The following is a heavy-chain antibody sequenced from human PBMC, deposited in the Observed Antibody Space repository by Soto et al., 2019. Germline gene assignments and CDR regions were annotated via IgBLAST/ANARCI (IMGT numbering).Heavy chain of an antibody. J-gene: IGHJ4*02. D-gene: IGHD6-13*01. CDR3: ARHQIAAAGPFDY. V-gene: IGHV4-34*01. Sequence: QVQLQQWGAGLLKPSETLSLTCAVYGGSFSGYYWSWIRQPPGKGLEWIGEINHSGSTNYNPSLKSRVTISVDTSKNQFSLKLSSVTVADTAVYYCARHQIAAAGPFDYWGQGTLVTVSS. CDR2: INHSGST. CDR1: GGSFSGYY.